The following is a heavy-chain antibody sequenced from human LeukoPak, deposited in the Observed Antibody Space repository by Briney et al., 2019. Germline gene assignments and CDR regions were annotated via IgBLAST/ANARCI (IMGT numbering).Heavy chain of an antibody. D-gene: IGHD3-9*01. CDR3: ASTKSSRYFDWLLSTGYYMDV. CDR2: IYHSGST. J-gene: IGHJ6*03. CDR1: GYSISSGYY. Sequence: PSETLSLTCAVSGYSISSGYYWGWIRQPPGKGLEWTGSIYHSGSTYYNPSLKSRVTISVDTSKNQFSLKLSSVTVADTAVYYRASTKSSRYFDWLLSTGYYMDVWGKGTTVTVSS. V-gene: IGHV4-38-2*01.